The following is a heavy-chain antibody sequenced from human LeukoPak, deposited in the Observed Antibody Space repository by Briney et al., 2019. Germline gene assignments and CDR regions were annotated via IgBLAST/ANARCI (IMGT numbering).Heavy chain of an antibody. J-gene: IGHJ4*02. V-gene: IGHV3-23*01. CDR1: GFTFSSYA. CDR3: AKDIVVVPAAIDN. CDR2: ISGSGGST. Sequence: GGSLRLSCAASGFTFSSYAMSWVRQAPGKGLEWVSAISGSGGSTYYADSVKGRFTISRDSSKNTLYLQMNSLRAEDTAVYYCAKDIVVVPAAIDNWGQGTLVTVSS. D-gene: IGHD2-2*01.